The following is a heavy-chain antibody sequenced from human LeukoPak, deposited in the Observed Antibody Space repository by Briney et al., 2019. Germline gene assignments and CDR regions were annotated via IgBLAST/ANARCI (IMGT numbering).Heavy chain of an antibody. CDR3: ARDVDWILFDY. J-gene: IGHJ4*02. CDR1: GVTFSTYW. D-gene: IGHD3-9*01. Sequence: PGGSLRLSCAASGVTFSTYWMHWGRQVPGKGLVWVSRVNREGTTSAYADSVKGRFTISRDNDKNTLYLQMNSLRVEDTAVYYCARDVDWILFDYWGQGTLVTVSS. V-gene: IGHV3-74*01. CDR2: VNREGTTS.